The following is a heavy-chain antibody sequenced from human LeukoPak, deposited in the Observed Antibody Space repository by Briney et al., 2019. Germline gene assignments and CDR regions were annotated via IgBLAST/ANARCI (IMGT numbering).Heavy chain of an antibody. V-gene: IGHV1-46*01. CDR2: IYPRDGST. CDR3: ARDQEGFDY. J-gene: IGHJ4*02. Sequence: ASVKVSCKASGYTFTSNYIHWVRQAPGQGLEWMGMIYPRDGSTSYAQKFQGRVTVTRDTSTSTVHMELSGLRSEDTAVYYCARDQEGFDYWGQGTLVTVSP. CDR1: GYTFTSNY.